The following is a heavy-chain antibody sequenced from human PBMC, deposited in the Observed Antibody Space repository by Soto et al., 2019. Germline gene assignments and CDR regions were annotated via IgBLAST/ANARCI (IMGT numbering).Heavy chain of an antibody. Sequence: QVQLVQSGAEVKKPGASVKVSCKASGYTFTSYGISWVRQAPGQGLEWMGWISAYNGNTNYAQKLQGRVTMTTDTSTSTAYMELRGLRSDDTAVYYCAREVMVRGVIATYYGMDVWGQGTTVTVSS. D-gene: IGHD3-10*01. CDR2: ISAYNGNT. J-gene: IGHJ6*02. V-gene: IGHV1-18*04. CDR3: AREVMVRGVIATYYGMDV. CDR1: GYTFTSYG.